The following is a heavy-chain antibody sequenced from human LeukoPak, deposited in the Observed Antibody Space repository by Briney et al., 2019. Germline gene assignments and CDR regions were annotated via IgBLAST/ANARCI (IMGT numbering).Heavy chain of an antibody. CDR3: AAGSDLYGFDL. CDR1: GIGFPTSA. V-gene: IGHV1-58*01. Sequence: GASVKVSCKASGIGFPTSAVQWVRQARGQRLEWMGWIVLGSDNTDYAQKFQQRVTFTRDMSTTTAYMELSSLRSDDTAVYYCAAGSDLYGFDLWGQGTMVTVSS. CDR2: IVLGSDNT. J-gene: IGHJ3*01.